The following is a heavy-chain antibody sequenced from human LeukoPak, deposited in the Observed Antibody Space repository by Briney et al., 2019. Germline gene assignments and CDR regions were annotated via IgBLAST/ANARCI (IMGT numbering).Heavy chain of an antibody. J-gene: IGHJ4*02. Sequence: AGGSLRLSCAASGFTFSSYGMHWVRQAPGKGLEWVAFIRYDGSNKYYADSVKGRFTISRDNSKNTLYLQMNSLRAEDTAVYYCARDLRFGELLYDVFGRDDYWGQGTLVTVSS. CDR2: IRYDGSNK. V-gene: IGHV3-30*02. D-gene: IGHD3-10*01. CDR3: ARDLRFGELLYDVFGRDDY. CDR1: GFTFSSYG.